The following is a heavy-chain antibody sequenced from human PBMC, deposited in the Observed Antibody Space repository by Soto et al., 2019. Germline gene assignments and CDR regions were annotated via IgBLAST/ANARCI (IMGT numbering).Heavy chain of an antibody. Sequence: QVQLMQSGAEVKKPGASVKVSCKASGYTFTTYYMHWVRQAPGQGLEWMGIINPSGGGTNYAQKFQDRLTMTRDTSTSTVYMQLSSLRSEDTAVYYCARELLLWGQGTMVTVSS. CDR2: INPSGGGT. J-gene: IGHJ3*01. CDR3: ARELLL. CDR1: GYTFTTYY. V-gene: IGHV1-46*01. D-gene: IGHD2-15*01.